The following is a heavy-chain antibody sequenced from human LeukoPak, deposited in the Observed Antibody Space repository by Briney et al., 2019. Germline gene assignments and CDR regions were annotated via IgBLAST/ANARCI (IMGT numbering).Heavy chain of an antibody. CDR3: ARATYSSGWGTSDY. CDR1: GGSISSYY. D-gene: IGHD6-19*01. V-gene: IGHV4-59*01. J-gene: IGHJ4*02. Sequence: SETPSLTCTVSGGSISSYYWSWIRQPPGKGLEWIGYIYYSGSTNYNPSLKSRVTISVDTSKNQFSLKLSSVTAADTAVYYCARATYSSGWGTSDYGGQGTLVTVSS. CDR2: IYYSGST.